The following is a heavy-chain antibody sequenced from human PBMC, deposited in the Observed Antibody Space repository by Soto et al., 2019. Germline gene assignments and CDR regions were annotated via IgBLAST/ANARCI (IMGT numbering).Heavy chain of an antibody. D-gene: IGHD3-10*01. V-gene: IGHV4-38-2*01. Sequence: EXLSLTCAGSGYSISSGYYWGWIRQPPGKGLEWIGSIYHSGSTYNNPSLKSRVTISVDTSKNQFSLKLSSVTAADTAVYYCARVGGYGMDVWGQGTTVTV. CDR2: IYHSGST. CDR1: GYSISSGYY. CDR3: ARVGGYGMDV. J-gene: IGHJ6*02.